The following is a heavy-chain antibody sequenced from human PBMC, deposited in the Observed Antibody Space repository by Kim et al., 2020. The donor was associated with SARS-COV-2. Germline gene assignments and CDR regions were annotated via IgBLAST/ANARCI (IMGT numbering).Heavy chain of an antibody. Sequence: SETLSLTCTVSGGSIKVFSYFWGWIRQPPGKGLESIGYVWHGGQTYLNPSLKSRVTMSADTSKNQFSLNLTSVTAADTPVYYCARRAANWFDTWGQGALV. CDR2: VWHGGQT. CDR1: GGSIKVFSYF. J-gene: IGHJ5*02. V-gene: IGHV4-39*07. CDR3: ARRAANWFDT.